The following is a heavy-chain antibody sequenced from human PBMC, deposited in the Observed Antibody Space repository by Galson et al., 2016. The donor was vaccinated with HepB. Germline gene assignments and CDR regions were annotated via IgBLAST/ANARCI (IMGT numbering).Heavy chain of an antibody. CDR1: GFTFTISG. V-gene: IGHV3-30*18. CDR3: AKGGTPVDY. CDR2: ISYDGTNK. D-gene: IGHD1-1*01. J-gene: IGHJ4*02. Sequence: SLRLSCAASGFTFTISGMHWVRQAPGKGLEWLALISYDGTNKYYADSVKGRFTISRDNSKNTLYLQMNSLRPEDTALYYCAKGGTPVDYWGQGTLVTVSS.